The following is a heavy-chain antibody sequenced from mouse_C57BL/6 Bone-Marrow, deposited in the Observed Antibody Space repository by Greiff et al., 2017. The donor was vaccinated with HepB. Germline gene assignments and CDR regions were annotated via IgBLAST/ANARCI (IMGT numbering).Heavy chain of an antibody. CDR3: AFVTTVVPFDY. CDR2: SYPGDGDT. J-gene: IGHJ2*01. Sequence: VQLQQSGAELVKPGASVKISCKASGYAFRSYWMNWVKQRPGKGLEWIGQSYPGDGDTNYNGKFKGKATLTADKSSSTAYMQLSSLTSEDSAVYFGAFVTTVVPFDYWGQGTTLTVSS. V-gene: IGHV1-80*01. CDR1: GYAFRSYW. D-gene: IGHD1-1*01.